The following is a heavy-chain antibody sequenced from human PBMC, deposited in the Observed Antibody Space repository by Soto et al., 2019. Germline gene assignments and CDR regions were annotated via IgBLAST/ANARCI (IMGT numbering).Heavy chain of an antibody. V-gene: IGHV3-23*01. CDR2: ISGSGGST. CDR3: AKDYCSSTSCYVLFLPKDAFDI. D-gene: IGHD2-2*01. J-gene: IGHJ3*02. Sequence: GGSLRLSCAASGFTFSSYAMSWVRQAPGKGLEWVSAISGSGGSTYYADSVKGRFTISRDNSKNTLYLQMNSLRAEDTAVYYCAKDYCSSTSCYVLFLPKDAFDIWGQGTMVTVSS. CDR1: GFTFSSYA.